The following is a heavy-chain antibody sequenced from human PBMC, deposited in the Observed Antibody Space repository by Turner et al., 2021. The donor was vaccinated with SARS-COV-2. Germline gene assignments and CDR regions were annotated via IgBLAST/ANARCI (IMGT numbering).Heavy chain of an antibody. V-gene: IGHV3-23*01. J-gene: IGHJ3*02. D-gene: IGHD3-22*01. CDR2: ISGSGSRT. Sequence: EVQLLESGGDLVQPGGSLRLSCGASGFTFSIYGMSWVRQAPGKGLEWVSAISGSGSRTYYADSVKGRFTISRDNAKNSLYLQMNSLRAEDTAVYYCARARWHYYDSSGYYPDAFDIWGQGTMVTVSS. CDR3: ARARWHYYDSSGYYPDAFDI. CDR1: GFTFSIYG.